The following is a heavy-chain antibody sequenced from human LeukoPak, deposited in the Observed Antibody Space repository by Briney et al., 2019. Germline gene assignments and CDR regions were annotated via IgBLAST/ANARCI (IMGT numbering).Heavy chain of an antibody. V-gene: IGHV1-69*05. Sequence: GASVKVSCKASGGTSSSYAISWVRQAPGQGLEWMGGIIPIFGTANYAQKFQGRVTITTDESTSTAYMGLSSLRSEDTAMYYCARVSPACDAFDIWGQGTMVTVSS. CDR3: ARVSPACDAFDI. J-gene: IGHJ3*02. CDR2: IIPIFGTA. CDR1: GGTSSSYA.